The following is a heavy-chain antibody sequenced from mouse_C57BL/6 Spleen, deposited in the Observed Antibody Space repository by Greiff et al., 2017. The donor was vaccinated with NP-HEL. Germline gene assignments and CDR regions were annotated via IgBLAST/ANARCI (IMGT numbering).Heavy chain of an antibody. J-gene: IGHJ4*01. D-gene: IGHD1-1*01. V-gene: IGHV1-81*01. CDR1: GYTFTSYG. CDR3: ARSYYYGPYYYAMDY. Sequence: VQRVESGAELARPGASVKLSCKASGYTFTSYGISWVKQRTGQGLEWIGEIYPRSGNTYYNEKFKGKATLTADKSSSTAYMELRSLTSEDSAVYFCARSYYYGPYYYAMDYWGQGTSVTVSS. CDR2: IYPRSGNT.